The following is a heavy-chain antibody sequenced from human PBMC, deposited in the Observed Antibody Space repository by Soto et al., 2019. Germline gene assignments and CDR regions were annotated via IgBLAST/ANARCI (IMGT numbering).Heavy chain of an antibody. J-gene: IGHJ4*02. V-gene: IGHV1-18*01. Sequence: QVQLVQSGAEVKKPGASVKVSCKASGYTFTSYGISWVRQAPGQGLEWMGWISAYNGNTNYAQKLQGRVTMTTDTTTSTAYMELRSLRSDDTAVYYCARVEVVRVLEWLSSGCDYWGQGTLVTVSS. D-gene: IGHD3-3*01. CDR2: ISAYNGNT. CDR1: GYTFTSYG. CDR3: ARVEVVRVLEWLSSGCDY.